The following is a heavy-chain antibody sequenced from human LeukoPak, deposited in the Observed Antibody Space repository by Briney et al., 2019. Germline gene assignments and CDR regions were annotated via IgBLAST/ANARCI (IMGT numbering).Heavy chain of an antibody. Sequence: ASVKVSCKASGYTFTSYGISWVRQAPGQGLEWMGWISAYNGNTNYAQKLQGRVTMTTDTSTSTAYTELRSLRSDDTAVYYCARSPGRYGGNSAKVYWGQGTLVTVSS. D-gene: IGHD4-23*01. J-gene: IGHJ4*02. CDR2: ISAYNGNT. CDR3: ARSPGRYGGNSAKVY. CDR1: GYTFTSYG. V-gene: IGHV1-18*01.